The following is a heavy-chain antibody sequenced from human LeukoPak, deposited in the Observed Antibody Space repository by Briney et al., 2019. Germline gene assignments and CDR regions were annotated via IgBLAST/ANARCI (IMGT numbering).Heavy chain of an antibody. CDR3: ARGGGIAAAGTLYDY. V-gene: IGHV4-34*01. CDR2: INHSGST. J-gene: IGHJ4*02. CDR1: GGSISSYY. D-gene: IGHD6-13*01. Sequence: PSETLSLTCTVSGGSISSYYWSWIRQHPGKGLEWIGEINHSGSTNYNPSLKSRVTISVDTSKNQFSLKLSSVTAADTAVYYCARGGGIAAAGTLYDYWGQGTLVTDSS.